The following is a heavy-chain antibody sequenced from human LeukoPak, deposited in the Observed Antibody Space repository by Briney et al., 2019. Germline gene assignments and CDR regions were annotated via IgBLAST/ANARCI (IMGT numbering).Heavy chain of an antibody. CDR3: ARDPDIVVVPAAQRFDP. J-gene: IGHJ5*02. CDR2: IIPIFGTA. V-gene: IGHV1-69*13. D-gene: IGHD2-2*01. Sequence: SVKVSCKASGGTFSSYAISWVRQAPGQGLEWMGGIIPIFGTANYAQKFQGRVTSTADESTSTAYMELSSLRAEDTAVYYCARDPDIVVVPAAQRFDPWGQGTLVTVSS. CDR1: GGTFSSYA.